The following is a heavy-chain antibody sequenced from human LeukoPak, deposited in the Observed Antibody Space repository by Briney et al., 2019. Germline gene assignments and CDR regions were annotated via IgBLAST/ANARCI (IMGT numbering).Heavy chain of an antibody. V-gene: IGHV3-11*04. CDR3: ARALHARDY. Sequence: GGSLRLSCAASGFTFSDYYMSWIRQAPGKGLGWISYIGTSGSPTFYADSVKGRFTISRDNTKNSLYLQMNSLRAEDTAVYYCARALHARDYWGQGTLVTVSS. CDR1: GFTFSDYY. CDR2: IGTSGSPT. J-gene: IGHJ4*02.